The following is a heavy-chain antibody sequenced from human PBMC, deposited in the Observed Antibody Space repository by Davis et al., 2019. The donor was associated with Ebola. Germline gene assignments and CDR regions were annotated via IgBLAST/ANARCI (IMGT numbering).Heavy chain of an antibody. D-gene: IGHD2-8*01. Sequence: SGPTLVKPTQTLTLTCTFSGFSLSTNGMGVGWIRQSPGKALEWLALIYWDDDQRYSPSLQSRLTITKDTSKNQVVLTMTNMDPMDTATYYCARRIRRRYGVKSFDYWGQGTLVTVAS. CDR2: IYWDDDQ. CDR3: ARRIRRRYGVKSFDY. V-gene: IGHV2-5*02. J-gene: IGHJ4*02. CDR1: GFSLSTNGMG.